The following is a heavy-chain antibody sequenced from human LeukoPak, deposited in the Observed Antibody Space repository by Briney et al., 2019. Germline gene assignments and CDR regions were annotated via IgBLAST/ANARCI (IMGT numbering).Heavy chain of an antibody. V-gene: IGHV3-9*01. D-gene: IGHD2-21*02. CDR3: AKDRYIVVVTATFDY. Sequence: GGSLRLSCAASGFTFSSYAMSWVRQAPGKGLEWVSGISWNSGSIGYADSVKGRFTISRDNAKNSLYLQMNSLRAEDTALYYCAKDRYIVVVTATFDYWGQGTLVTVSS. J-gene: IGHJ4*02. CDR2: ISWNSGSI. CDR1: GFTFSSYA.